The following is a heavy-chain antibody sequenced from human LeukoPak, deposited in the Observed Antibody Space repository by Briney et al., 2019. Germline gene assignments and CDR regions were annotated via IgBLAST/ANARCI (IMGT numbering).Heavy chain of an antibody. CDR3: ARTRGYCSSTSCRNFDY. D-gene: IGHD2-2*01. V-gene: IGHV4-34*01. Sequence: SETLSLTCAVYGGSYSGYYWSWIRQPPGKGQEWIGEINDSGSTNYNPSLKSRVTISVDTSKNQFSLKLSSVTAADTAVYYSARTRGYCSSTSCRNFDYWGQGTLVTVSS. J-gene: IGHJ4*02. CDR2: INDSGST. CDR1: GGSYSGYY.